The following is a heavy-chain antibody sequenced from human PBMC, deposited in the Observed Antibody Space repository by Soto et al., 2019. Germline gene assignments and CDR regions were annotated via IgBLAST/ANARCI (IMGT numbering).Heavy chain of an antibody. CDR3: TLRSMAVVPES. CDR2: LYYGRSA. V-gene: IGHV4-59*01. D-gene: IGHD3-22*01. Sequence: QVQLQESGPGLVKPSETLSLTCAFSGDSISSYYCMWIRQPPGQGLESIGYLYYGRSANYNPSLKSRVTLSADTSTNQCPLTLSSMTAADTAVYYCTLRSMAVVPESWGQGTLVTVSS. J-gene: IGHJ5*02. CDR1: GDSISSYY.